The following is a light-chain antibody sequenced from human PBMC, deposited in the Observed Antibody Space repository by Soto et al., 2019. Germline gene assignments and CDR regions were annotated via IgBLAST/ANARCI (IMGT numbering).Light chain of an antibody. CDR1: SSDVGAYNY. J-gene: IGLJ2*01. CDR3: NSYTSSIPL. V-gene: IGLV2-14*01. CDR2: DVS. Sequence: QSALTQPASVSGSPGQSITISCTGTSSDVGAYNYVSWYQQHPGKAPKLMIYDVSDRPSGVSNRFSGSKSGNTASLTISGLQAEDEADYYCNSYTSSIPLFGGGTKLTVL.